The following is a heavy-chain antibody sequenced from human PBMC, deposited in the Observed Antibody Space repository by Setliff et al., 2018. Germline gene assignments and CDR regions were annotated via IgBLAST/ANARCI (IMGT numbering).Heavy chain of an antibody. Sequence: GGSLRLSCAASGFTFSTYGMQWVRQAPGKGLEWVAYIGYDGSNKYYVDSVKGRFTVSRDNSKDTLYLQMNSLRVEDTAIYFCAKDRVPDNKWDFDYWGQGILVTVSS. V-gene: IGHV3-30*02. CDR3: AKDRVPDNKWDFDY. CDR2: IGYDGSNK. J-gene: IGHJ4*02. CDR1: GFTFSTYG. D-gene: IGHD2-8*01.